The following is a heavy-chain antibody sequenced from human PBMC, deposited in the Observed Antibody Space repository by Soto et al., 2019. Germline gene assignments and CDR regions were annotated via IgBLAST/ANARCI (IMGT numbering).Heavy chain of an antibody. CDR2: IHQNGRS. D-gene: IGHD4-17*01. V-gene: IGHV4-30-4*08. CDR3: AREIAVKNQGEFES. J-gene: IGHJ4*02. CDR1: SVSISSSDYY. Sequence: KPSETLSLTCTFSSVSISSSDYYWTWFRQPPGKGLEWIGFIHQNGRSYLSPSFRSRVTISIDTSKNQFSLDVASVTAADTATYYCAREIAVKNQGEFESWGQGALVNVSS.